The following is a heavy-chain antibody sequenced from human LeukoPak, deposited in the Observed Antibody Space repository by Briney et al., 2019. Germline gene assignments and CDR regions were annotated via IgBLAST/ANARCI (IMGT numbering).Heavy chain of an antibody. CDR1: GGSISSGGYY. V-gene: IGHV4-39*07. CDR2: INHSGST. J-gene: IGHJ4*02. Sequence: SETLSLTCTVSGGSISSGGYYWSWIRQPPGKGLEWIGEINHSGSTNYNPSLKSRVTISVDTSKNQFSLKLSSVTAADTAVYYCARRIVVPAARGFSFDYWGQGTLVTVSS. D-gene: IGHD2-2*01. CDR3: ARRIVVPAARGFSFDY.